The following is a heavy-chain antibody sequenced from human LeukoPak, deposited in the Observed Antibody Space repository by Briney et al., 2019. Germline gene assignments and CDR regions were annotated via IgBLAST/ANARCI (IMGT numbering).Heavy chain of an antibody. D-gene: IGHD3-10*01. CDR3: ARDWGSYYYGSGSYLDY. V-gene: IGHV3-21*01. Sequence: GGSLRLSCVVSGVTFSSYSMNWVRQASGKGLEWVSCISSSSSYIYYADSVKGRFTISRDNAKNSLYLQMNSLRAEDTAVYYCARDWGSYYYGSGSYLDYWGQGTLVTVSS. CDR1: GVTFSSYS. J-gene: IGHJ4*02. CDR2: ISSSSSYI.